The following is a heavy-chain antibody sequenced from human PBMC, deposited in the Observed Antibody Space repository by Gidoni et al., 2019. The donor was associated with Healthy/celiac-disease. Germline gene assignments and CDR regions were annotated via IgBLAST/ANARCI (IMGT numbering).Heavy chain of an antibody. CDR3: ARHERGSRYNWFDP. J-gene: IGHJ5*02. CDR1: PCTHTSSSYY. V-gene: IGHV4-39*01. Sequence: QLQMQQWGPRLVKTSATLSLMRPVSPCTHTSSSYYWGWIRHPPGKGREWIGSIYYSGSTYSNPSLKSRVTISVDTSKNQFSLKLSSVTAADTAVYYCARHERGSRYNWFDPWGQGTLVTVSS. D-gene: IGHD6-13*01. CDR2: IYYSGST.